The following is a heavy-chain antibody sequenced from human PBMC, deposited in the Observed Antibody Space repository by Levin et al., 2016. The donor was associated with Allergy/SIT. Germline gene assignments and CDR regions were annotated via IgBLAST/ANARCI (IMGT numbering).Heavy chain of an antibody. CDR3: AMRMGTTVDYYYYGMDV. V-gene: IGHV1-69*02. CDR2: IIPILGIA. D-gene: IGHD4-17*01. Sequence: WVRQAPGQGLEWMGRIIPILGIANYAQKFQGRVTITADKSTSTAYMELSSLRSEDTAVYYCAMRMGTTVDYYYYGMDVWGQGTTVTVSS. J-gene: IGHJ6*02.